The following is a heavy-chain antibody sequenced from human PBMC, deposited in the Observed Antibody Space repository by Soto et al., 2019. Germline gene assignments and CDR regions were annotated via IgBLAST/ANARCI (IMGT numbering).Heavy chain of an antibody. CDR2: IYYSGRN. V-gene: IGHV4-38-2*01. CDR1: GYTISRGYH. D-gene: IGHD5-12*01. J-gene: IGHJ4*02. CDR3: ARSYSGDDSPLDF. Sequence: SETLSLTCAVSGYTISRGYHWGWIRQPPGQNLQWIGSIYYSGRNYYNPSLESRVIISAGTSKNEFSLKLSSVTAADTAIYYCARSYSGDDSPLDFWGPGTLVTVS.